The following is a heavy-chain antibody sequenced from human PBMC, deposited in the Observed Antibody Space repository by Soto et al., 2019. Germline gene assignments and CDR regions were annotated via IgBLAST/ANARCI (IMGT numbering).Heavy chain of an antibody. D-gene: IGHD3-22*01. Sequence: SVKVSCKASGGTFSSYAISWVRQAPGQGLEWMGGIIPIFGTANYAQKFQGRVTITADKSTSTAYMELSSLRSEDTAVYYCAIKTITMIVVVTYYGMDVWGQGTTVTVSS. CDR2: IIPIFGTA. J-gene: IGHJ6*02. CDR1: GGTFSSYA. V-gene: IGHV1-69*06. CDR3: AIKTITMIVVVTYYGMDV.